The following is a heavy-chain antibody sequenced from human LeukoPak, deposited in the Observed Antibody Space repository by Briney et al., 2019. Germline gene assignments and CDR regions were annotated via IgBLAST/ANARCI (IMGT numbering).Heavy chain of an antibody. CDR3: AKDLQDIVVVVAANGFDY. Sequence: GGSLRLSCAASGFTFSSYAMSWVRQDPGKGLEWVSAISDSGGSTYYADSVKGRFTISRDNSKNTLYLQMNSLRAEDTAVYYCAKDLQDIVVVVAANGFDYWGQGTLVTVSS. V-gene: IGHV3-23*01. CDR1: GFTFSSYA. D-gene: IGHD2-15*01. CDR2: ISDSGGST. J-gene: IGHJ4*02.